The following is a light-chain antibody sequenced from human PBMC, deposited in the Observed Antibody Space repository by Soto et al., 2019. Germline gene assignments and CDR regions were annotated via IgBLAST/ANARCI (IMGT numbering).Light chain of an antibody. CDR3: QQYGSSPIT. CDR1: QNINNY. Sequence: DIQMTQSPSSLSASVGDRFTITCQASQNINNYLNWYQQKPGKAPKLLIYKASSLESGVPSRFSGSGSGTDFTLTISRLEPEDFAVYYCQQYGSSPITFGQGTRLEIK. J-gene: IGKJ5*01. CDR2: KAS. V-gene: IGKV1-33*01.